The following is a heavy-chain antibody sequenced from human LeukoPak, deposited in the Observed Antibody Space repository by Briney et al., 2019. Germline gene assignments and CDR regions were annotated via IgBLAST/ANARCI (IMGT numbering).Heavy chain of an antibody. Sequence: PGGSLRLSCAASGFTFSSYGMHWVRQAPGKGLEWVAVISYDGSNKYYADSVKGRFTISRDNSKNTLYLQMNSLRAEDTAVYYCAKDWGYCSGGSCHVFYYYYYYGMDVWGQGTTVTVSS. D-gene: IGHD2-15*01. CDR3: AKDWGYCSGGSCHVFYYYYYYGMDV. CDR1: GFTFSSYG. V-gene: IGHV3-30*18. J-gene: IGHJ6*02. CDR2: ISYDGSNK.